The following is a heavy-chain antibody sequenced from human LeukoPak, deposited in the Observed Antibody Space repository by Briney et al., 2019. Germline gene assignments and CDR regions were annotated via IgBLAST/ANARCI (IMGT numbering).Heavy chain of an antibody. CDR2: INPNSGGI. Sequence: ASVKVSCKASGYTFTGYYMHWVRQAPGQGLEWMGWINPNSGGINYAQKFQGRVTMTRDTSISTAYMELSRLRSDDTAVYYCARVEGIAAAGSDYWGQGTLVTVSS. J-gene: IGHJ4*02. D-gene: IGHD6-13*01. CDR3: ARVEGIAAAGSDY. V-gene: IGHV1-2*02. CDR1: GYTFTGYY.